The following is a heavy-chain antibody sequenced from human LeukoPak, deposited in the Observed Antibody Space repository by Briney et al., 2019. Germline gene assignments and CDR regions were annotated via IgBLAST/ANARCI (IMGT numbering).Heavy chain of an antibody. D-gene: IGHD3-10*01. J-gene: IGHJ4*02. Sequence: GGSLRFSCAASGFTFSSYAMSWVRQAPGKGLEWVSAISGSGGSTYYADSVKGRFTISRDNSKNTLYLQMNSLRAEDTAVYYCAKGRHYYGSGSYFDYWGQGTLVTVSS. V-gene: IGHV3-23*01. CDR3: AKGRHYYGSGSYFDY. CDR2: ISGSGGST. CDR1: GFTFSSYA.